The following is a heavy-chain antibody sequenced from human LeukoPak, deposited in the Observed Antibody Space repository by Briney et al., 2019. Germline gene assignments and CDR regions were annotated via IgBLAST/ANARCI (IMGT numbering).Heavy chain of an antibody. CDR1: GFTFDDYA. V-gene: IGHV3-23*01. Sequence: PGRSLRLSCAASGFTFDDYAMHWVRQAPGKGLEWVSGISGSGGSTYYADSVKGRFTISRDNSKNTLYLQMNSLRAEDTAVYYCAKKGYYDGSGYYMYYFDHWGQGTLVTVSS. CDR2: ISGSGGST. CDR3: AKKGYYDGSGYYMYYFDH. J-gene: IGHJ4*02. D-gene: IGHD3-22*01.